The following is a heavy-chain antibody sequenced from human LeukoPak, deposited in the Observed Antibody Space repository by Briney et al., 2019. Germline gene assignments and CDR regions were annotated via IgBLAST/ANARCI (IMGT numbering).Heavy chain of an antibody. V-gene: IGHV3-11*04. CDR3: ARGVGAIYY. CDR2: ISRSGSTK. Sequence: KPGGSLRLSCAASGFTFSDYNMRWIRQAPGKGLEWVSSISRSGSTKYYADSVKGRFTISRDNAKSSLFLQMNSLRAEDTAVYYCARGVGAIYYWGQGTLVTVSS. D-gene: IGHD1-26*01. CDR1: GFTFSDYN. J-gene: IGHJ4*02.